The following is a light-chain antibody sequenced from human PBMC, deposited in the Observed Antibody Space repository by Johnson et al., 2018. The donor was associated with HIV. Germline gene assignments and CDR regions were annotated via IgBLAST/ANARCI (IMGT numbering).Light chain of an antibody. V-gene: IGLV1-51*01. CDR2: DNN. Sequence: QSILTQPPSVSAAPGQKVTISCSGSSSNIGNNYVSWYQQLPGTSPKLLIYDNNKRPSGIPDRFSGSKSATSATLAITGLQTGDEADYYCGTWDSSLSAYVFGTGTKATVL. CDR1: SSNIGNNY. CDR3: GTWDSSLSAYV. J-gene: IGLJ1*01.